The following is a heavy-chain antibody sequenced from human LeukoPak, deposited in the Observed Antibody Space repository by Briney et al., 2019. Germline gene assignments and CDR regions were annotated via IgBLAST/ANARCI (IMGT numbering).Heavy chain of an antibody. CDR3: AKDRSCTNDLCHGDFDY. CDR2: ISSPGTTI. V-gene: IGHV3-11*01. CDR1: GFRFSDYY. J-gene: IGHJ4*02. D-gene: IGHD2-8*01. Sequence: GGSLRLSCAASGFRFSDYYMSWIRQAPGKGLEWISYISSPGTTIYYVDSVKGRFTISRDNAKNSLSLQMNSLRAEDTALYYCAKDRSCTNDLCHGDFDYWGQGTLVTVSS.